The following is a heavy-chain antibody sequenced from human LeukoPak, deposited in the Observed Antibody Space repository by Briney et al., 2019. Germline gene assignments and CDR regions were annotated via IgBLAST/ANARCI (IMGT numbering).Heavy chain of an antibody. Sequence: SETLSLTCAVSDDSFSSHYWTWIRQPPGKGLEWIGYISYIGSTNYNPSLKSRVTISIDTSRNQFSPKLSSVTAADTAVYYCARDLVTVTKGFDIWGQGTMVSVSS. V-gene: IGHV4-59*11. CDR3: ARDLVTVTKGFDI. J-gene: IGHJ3*02. CDR1: DDSFSSHY. D-gene: IGHD4-17*01. CDR2: ISYIGST.